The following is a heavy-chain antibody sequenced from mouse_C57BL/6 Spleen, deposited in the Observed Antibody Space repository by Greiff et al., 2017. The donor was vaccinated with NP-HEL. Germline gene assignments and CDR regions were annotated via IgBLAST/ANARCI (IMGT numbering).Heavy chain of an antibody. CDR2: ISNGGGST. J-gene: IGHJ2*01. V-gene: IGHV5-12*01. CDR3: ARLDY. Sequence: VQLKESGGGLVQPGGSLKLSCAASGFTFSDYYMYWVRQTPEKRLEWVAYISNGGGSTYYPDTVKGRFTISRDNAKNTLYLQMSRLKSEDTAMYYCARLDYWGQGTALTVSS. CDR1: GFTFSDYY.